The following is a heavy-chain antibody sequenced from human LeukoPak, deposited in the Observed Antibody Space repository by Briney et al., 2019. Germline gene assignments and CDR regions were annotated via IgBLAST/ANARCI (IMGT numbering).Heavy chain of an antibody. V-gene: IGHV4-30-2*01. Sequence: PSETLSLTCAVSGGSISSGGYSWSWIRQPPGKGLEWIGYIYHSGSTYYNPSLKSRVTISVDRSKNQFSLKLSSVTAADTAVYYCASQYCSSTSCSNSFDPWGQGTLVTVSS. CDR2: IYHSGST. J-gene: IGHJ5*02. CDR1: GGSISSGGYS. CDR3: ASQYCSSTSCSNSFDP. D-gene: IGHD2-2*01.